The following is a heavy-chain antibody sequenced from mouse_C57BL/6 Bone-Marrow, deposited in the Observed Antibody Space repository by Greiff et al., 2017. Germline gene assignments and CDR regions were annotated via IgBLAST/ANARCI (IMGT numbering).Heavy chain of an antibody. V-gene: IGHV2-4*01. J-gene: IGHJ2*01. Sequence: VKLMESGPGLVQPSQSLSITCTVSGFSLTSYGVHWVRQPPGKGLEWLGVIWSGGSTDYNAAFISRLSISKDNSKSQVFFKMNSLQADDTAIYYCAKTANWYYFDYWGQGTTLTVSS. CDR3: AKTANWYYFDY. CDR1: GFSLTSYG. D-gene: IGHD4-1*01. CDR2: IWSGGST.